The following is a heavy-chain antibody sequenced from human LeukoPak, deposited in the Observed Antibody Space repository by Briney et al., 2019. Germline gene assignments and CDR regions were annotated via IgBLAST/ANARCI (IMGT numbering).Heavy chain of an antibody. Sequence: ASVKVSCQASGYTFTDYYMHWVRQAPGQGLEWMEWINPNSGGTNYAQKFQGRVTMTRDTSIRTAYMDLSRLRSDDTAVYYCARESSYGGNEDWFDPWGQGTLVTVSS. CDR3: ARESSYGGNEDWFDP. D-gene: IGHD4-23*01. V-gene: IGHV1-2*02. CDR2: INPNSGGT. CDR1: GYTFTDYY. J-gene: IGHJ5*02.